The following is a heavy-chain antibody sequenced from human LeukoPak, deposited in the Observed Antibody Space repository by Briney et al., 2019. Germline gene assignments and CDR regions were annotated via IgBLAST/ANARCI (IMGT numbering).Heavy chain of an antibody. CDR2: ISGSGGST. CDR3: AKAYPEYYYDSSFDI. V-gene: IGHV3-23*01. D-gene: IGHD3-22*01. J-gene: IGHJ3*02. CDR1: GFTFSSYA. Sequence: GGSLRLSCAASGFTFSSYAMSWVRQAPGKGLEWVSAISGSGGSTYYADSVKGRFTISRDNAKNSLYLQMNSLRAEDTALYYCAKAYPEYYYDSSFDIWGQGTMVTVSS.